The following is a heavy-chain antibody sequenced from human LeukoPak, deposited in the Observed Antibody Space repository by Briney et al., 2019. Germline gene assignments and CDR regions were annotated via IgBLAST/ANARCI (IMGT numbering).Heavy chain of an antibody. J-gene: IGHJ4*02. CDR3: ARDAILSYYSDGSAYHGFDF. CDR1: GYTFTNFC. Sequence: ASVKVSCKASGYTFTNFCGSWVRQAPGQGLEWMGWISPYNGNTYSAQKFQGRVTMTTDTPTNTAYMDLRSLRSDDTAMYYCARDAILSYYSDGSAYHGFDFRGQGTLVTVSS. V-gene: IGHV1-18*04. D-gene: IGHD3-22*01. CDR2: ISPYNGNT.